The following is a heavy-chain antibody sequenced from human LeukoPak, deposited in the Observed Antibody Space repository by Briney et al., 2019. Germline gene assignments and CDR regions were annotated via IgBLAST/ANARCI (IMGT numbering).Heavy chain of an antibody. J-gene: IGHJ4*02. Sequence: GGSLGLSCAASGFTFNKYGMHWVRQAPGKGLEWVAVMWYDESNKYYVDSVKGRFTISRDNSKNTLYLQMNSLRAEDTAVYYCAREGRRVVAADYWGQGTLVTVSS. D-gene: IGHD2-15*01. CDR1: GFTFNKYG. CDR2: MWYDESNK. V-gene: IGHV3-33*08. CDR3: AREGRRVVAADY.